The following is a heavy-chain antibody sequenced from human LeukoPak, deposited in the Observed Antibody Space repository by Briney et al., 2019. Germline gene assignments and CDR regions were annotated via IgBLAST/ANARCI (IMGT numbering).Heavy chain of an antibody. CDR1: DASFSSYY. D-gene: IGHD3-10*01. CDR3: ARHMRGVLQWLFDN. Sequence: SDPLSLTCTVFDASFSSYYWSWIRKPPGKGLEWIGYISYSGSTNYNPSLKSRVTISVDTSKNQFSLRLSSVTAADTAVYYCARHMRGVLQWLFDNWGQGTLVTVSS. J-gene: IGHJ4*02. CDR2: ISYSGST. V-gene: IGHV4-59*08.